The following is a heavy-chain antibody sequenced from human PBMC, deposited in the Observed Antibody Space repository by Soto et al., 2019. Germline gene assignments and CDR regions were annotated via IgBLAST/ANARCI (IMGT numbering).Heavy chain of an antibody. CDR2: IIPIRGIT. CDR3: ARTVAYCGGDCYSNYYGMDV. V-gene: IGHV1-69*02. CDR1: GGTFSSYT. D-gene: IGHD2-21*02. J-gene: IGHJ6*02. Sequence: SVKVSCKASGGTFSSYTISWVRQAPGQGLEWMGRIIPIRGITSYAQKFQGRVTITRDTSTSTAYMELSSLRSEDTAVYYCARTVAYCGGDCYSNYYGMDVWGQGTTVTVSS.